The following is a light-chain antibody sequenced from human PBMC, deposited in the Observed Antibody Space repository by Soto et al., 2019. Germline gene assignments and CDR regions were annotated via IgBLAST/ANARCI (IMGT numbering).Light chain of an antibody. J-gene: IGKJ4*01. Sequence: EIVMTQSPATLSVSPGERATLSCRASQSVSSKLAWYQQRPGQAPRLLIYDASTRATGIPDRFSGSGSGTEFTLTISSLQSEDFAVYYCQRYNNWPLTFGGGTKVEIK. CDR3: QRYNNWPLT. CDR2: DAS. V-gene: IGKV3-15*01. CDR1: QSVSSK.